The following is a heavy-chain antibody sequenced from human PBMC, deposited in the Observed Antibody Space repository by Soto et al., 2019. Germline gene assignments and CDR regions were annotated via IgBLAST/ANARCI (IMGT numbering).Heavy chain of an antibody. CDR3: AKDTGIAVAGTFTPFDY. CDR1: GFTSDDYA. V-gene: IGHV3-9*02. D-gene: IGHD6-19*01. Sequence: EVQLVESGGGLVQPGRSLRLSCAASGFTSDDYAMHWVRQAPGKGLEWVSGISWNSGSIGYADSVKGRFTISRDNAKNSLYLQMNSLRAEDTALYYCAKDTGIAVAGTFTPFDYWGQGTLVTVSS. J-gene: IGHJ4*02. CDR2: ISWNSGSI.